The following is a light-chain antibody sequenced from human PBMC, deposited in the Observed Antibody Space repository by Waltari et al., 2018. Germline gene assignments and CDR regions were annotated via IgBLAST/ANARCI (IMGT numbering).Light chain of an antibody. CDR2: DVT. J-gene: IGLJ3*02. V-gene: IGLV2-14*03. CDR1: NSDIGGYKY. Sequence: QSALTQPASVSGSPGQSITISCSGTNSDIGGYKYVSWYQQHPGKAPKLIIYDVTNRTSGISLRFSGSKSGITASLTISGLQAEDEGDYYGSSYTTSHTAYWVFGGGTRLTVL. CDR3: SSYTTSHTAYWV.